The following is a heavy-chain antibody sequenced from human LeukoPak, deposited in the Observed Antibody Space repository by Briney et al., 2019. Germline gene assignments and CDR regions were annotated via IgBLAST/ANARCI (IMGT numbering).Heavy chain of an antibody. V-gene: IGHV4-39*01. CDR1: GGSISSGDYY. CDR3: ARLQLAAAGNRWFDP. D-gene: IGHD6-13*01. Sequence: PSETLSLTRTVSGGSISSGDYYWAWIRQPPGRGLEWIGSIYYSGSTYYNPSLKSRVTISVDTSKNQFSLRLSSVTAADTAVYYCARLQLAAAGNRWFDPWGQGTLVTVSS. J-gene: IGHJ5*02. CDR2: IYYSGST.